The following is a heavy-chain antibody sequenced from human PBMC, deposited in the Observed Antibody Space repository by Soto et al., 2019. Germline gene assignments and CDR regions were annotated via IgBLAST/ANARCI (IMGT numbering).Heavy chain of an antibody. V-gene: IGHV4-59*01. CDR3: ARARGYSYVYDDFFDN. CDR1: GGSINGYY. J-gene: IGHJ4*01. Sequence: QVQLQESGPGLVKPSETLSLTCTVSGGSINGYYWTWLRQSPTNGLEWIGYFHFSGSTKYNPSLESRLTISAVTSKNQISLTLSSVTAADTAVYYCARARGYSYVYDDFFDNWGQGTLANVSA. D-gene: IGHD5-18*01. CDR2: FHFSGST.